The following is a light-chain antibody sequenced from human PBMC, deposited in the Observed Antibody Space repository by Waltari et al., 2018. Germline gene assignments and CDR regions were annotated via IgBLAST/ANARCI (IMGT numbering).Light chain of an antibody. V-gene: IGKV1-27*01. J-gene: IGKJ4*01. CDR1: QDIDNY. CDR3: QKYNSRPR. CDR2: DAY. Sequence: DIQMTQSPSSLSASVGERVPITCRASQDIDNYLAWHQQKPGKPPKILIYDAYTLHSGVPSRFSGSGGGTEFILTISSLQPEDAATYFCQKYNSRPRFGGGTKVELK.